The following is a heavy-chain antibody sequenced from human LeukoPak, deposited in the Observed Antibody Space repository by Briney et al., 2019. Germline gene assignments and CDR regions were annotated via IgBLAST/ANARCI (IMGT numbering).Heavy chain of an antibody. V-gene: IGHV4-34*01. CDR1: GGSFSGYY. J-gene: IGHJ4*02. CDR3: ARGYCTNGVCRYHFDY. D-gene: IGHD2-8*01. Sequence: SETLSLTCAVYGGSFSGYYWSWIRQPPGKGLEWIGEINHSGSTNYNPSLKSRVTISVDTSKNQFSLKLSSVTAADTAVYYCARGYCTNGVCRYHFDYWGQGTLVTVSS. CDR2: INHSGST.